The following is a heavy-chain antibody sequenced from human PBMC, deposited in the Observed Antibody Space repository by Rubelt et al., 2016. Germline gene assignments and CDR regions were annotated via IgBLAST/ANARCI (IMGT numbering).Heavy chain of an antibody. Sequence: KSDGSVTTYADSVQGRLPISRDNAKNKLYLHLASLRVEDTAVYYCAKKSGGFGVLTAGLHFNSWGQGTLVTVSS. J-gene: IGHJ4*02. CDR3: AKKSGGFGVLTAGLHFNS. CDR2: KSDGSVT. V-gene: IGHV3-74*03. D-gene: IGHD3-3*01.